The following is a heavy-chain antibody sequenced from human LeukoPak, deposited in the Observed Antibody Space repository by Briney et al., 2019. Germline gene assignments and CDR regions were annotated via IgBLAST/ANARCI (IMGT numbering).Heavy chain of an antibody. Sequence: SETLSLTCTVSGGSISSGGYYWSWIRQHPGKGLEWIGYIYDSGSTYYNPSLKSRVTISLDTSKNQFSLKLSSVTAADTAVYYCAGDRYYYGMDVWGQGTTVTVSS. J-gene: IGHJ6*02. CDR1: GGSISSGGYY. CDR2: IYDSGST. D-gene: IGHD1-14*01. CDR3: AGDRYYYGMDV. V-gene: IGHV4-31*03.